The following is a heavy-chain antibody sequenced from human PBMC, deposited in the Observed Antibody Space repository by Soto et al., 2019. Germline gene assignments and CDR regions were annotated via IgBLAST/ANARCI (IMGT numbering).Heavy chain of an antibody. CDR3: ARVGGATGYYYYYYGMDV. J-gene: IGHJ6*02. CDR1: GGTFSSYT. Sequence: QVQLVQSGAEVKKPGSSVKVSCKASGGTFSSYTISWVRQAPGQGLEWMGRIIPILGIANYAQKFQGRVTITADKSTSTAYMELSSLRSEDTAVYYCARVGGATGYYYYYYGMDVWGQGTTVTVSS. D-gene: IGHD1-26*01. V-gene: IGHV1-69*02. CDR2: IIPILGIA.